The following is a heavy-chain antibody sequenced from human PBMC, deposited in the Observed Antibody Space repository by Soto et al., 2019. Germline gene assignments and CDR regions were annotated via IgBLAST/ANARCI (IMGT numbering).Heavy chain of an antibody. Sequence: GASVKVSCKASGYTFTSYDIKWVRQATGQGLEWMGWMNPNSGNTGYAQKFQGRVTMARNTSISTAYMELSSLRSEDTAVYYCARGPQVVADDYYYYYYMDVWGKGTTVTVSS. CDR2: MNPNSGNT. J-gene: IGHJ6*03. CDR3: ARGPQVVADDYYYYYYMDV. CDR1: GYTFTSYD. V-gene: IGHV1-8*01. D-gene: IGHD2-15*01.